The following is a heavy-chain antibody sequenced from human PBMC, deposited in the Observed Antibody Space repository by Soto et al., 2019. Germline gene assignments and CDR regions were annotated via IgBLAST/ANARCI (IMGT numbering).Heavy chain of an antibody. CDR3: ARRRPIWFGENLDAFDI. V-gene: IGHV1-8*01. J-gene: IGHJ3*02. D-gene: IGHD3-10*01. CDR1: GYTFTSYD. CDR2: MNPNSGNT. Sequence: ASVKVSCKASGYTFTSYDINWVRQATGQGLEWMGWMNPNSGNTGYAQKFQGRVTMTRNTSISTAYMELSSLRSEDTAVYYCARRRPIWFGENLDAFDIWGQGTMVTVSS.